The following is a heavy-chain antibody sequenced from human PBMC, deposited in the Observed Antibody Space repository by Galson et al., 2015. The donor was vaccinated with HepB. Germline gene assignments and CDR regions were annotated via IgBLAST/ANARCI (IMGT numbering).Heavy chain of an antibody. J-gene: IGHJ4*02. V-gene: IGHV3-48*04. CDR2: IGSSISTI. D-gene: IGHD3-9*01. Sequence: LRLSCAASGFTFSLYSMNLVRQAPGTRLGWVSYIGSSISTIYYADPVKGRFTISRDNAKNSLYLQMNSLRAEYTAVYYCARDPYYDILTGYSWVYYFDYWGQGTLVTVSS. CDR3: ARDPYYDILTGYSWVYYFDY. CDR1: GFTFSLYS.